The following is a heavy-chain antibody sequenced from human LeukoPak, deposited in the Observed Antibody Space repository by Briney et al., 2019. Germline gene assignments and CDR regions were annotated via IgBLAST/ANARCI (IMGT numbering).Heavy chain of an antibody. D-gene: IGHD3-10*01. CDR1: GYTFDSYD. CDR2: MNPNSGNT. CDR3: AREYSVRGVISYYYGLDV. V-gene: IGHV1-8*01. Sequence: VASVKVSCKASGYTFDSYDINWVRQATGQGLEWMGWMNPNSGNTGYAQKFQGRVTMTRNASISTAYMELSSLRSEDTATYYCAREYSVRGVISYYYGLDVWGQGTTVTVSS. J-gene: IGHJ6*02.